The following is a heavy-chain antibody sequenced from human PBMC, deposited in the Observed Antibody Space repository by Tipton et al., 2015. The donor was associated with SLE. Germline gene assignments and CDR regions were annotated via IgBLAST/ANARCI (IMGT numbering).Heavy chain of an antibody. CDR1: GGSFSSYY. Sequence: TLSLTCAVYGGSFSSYYWSWIRQPPGKGLEWIGYIYYSGSTNYNPSLKSRVTISVDTSKNQFSLKLSSVTAADTAVYYCASSIAAAGTRNYWGQGTQVTVSS. V-gene: IGHV4-59*01. CDR2: IYYSGST. CDR3: ASSIAAAGTRNY. J-gene: IGHJ4*02. D-gene: IGHD6-13*01.